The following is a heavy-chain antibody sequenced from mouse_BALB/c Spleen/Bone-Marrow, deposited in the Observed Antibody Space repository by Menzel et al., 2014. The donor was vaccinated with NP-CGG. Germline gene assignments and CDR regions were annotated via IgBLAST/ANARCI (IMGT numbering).Heavy chain of an antibody. CDR1: GFNIKDTY. V-gene: IGHV14-3*02. CDR2: VDPANGNT. CDR3: ARRSGNSPRDSAMVN. J-gene: IGHJ4*01. D-gene: IGHD2-1*01. Sequence: EVQLQQSGADLVKPGASVKLSCTASGFNIKDTYIHWVKQRPEQGLEWIGRVDPANGNTKYAPKFQGKATITADTSSNTAYLRLSSLTSEDTAVYYCARRSGNSPRDSAMVNWGRGTSVTVSS.